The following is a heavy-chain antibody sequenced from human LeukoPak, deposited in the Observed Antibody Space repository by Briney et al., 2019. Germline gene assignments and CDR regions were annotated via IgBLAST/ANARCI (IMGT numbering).Heavy chain of an antibody. Sequence: SQTLSLACAISGDSVSSNSAAWNWIRQSPSRGLEWLGGTYYRSKWYNDYAVSVKSRITINPDTSKNQFSLQLNSVTPEDTAVYYCARDSPGYTLLGYYGMDVWGQGTTVTVSS. CDR3: ARDSPGYTLLGYYGMDV. J-gene: IGHJ6*02. CDR1: GDSVSSNSAA. V-gene: IGHV6-1*01. CDR2: TYYRSKWYN. D-gene: IGHD1-1*01.